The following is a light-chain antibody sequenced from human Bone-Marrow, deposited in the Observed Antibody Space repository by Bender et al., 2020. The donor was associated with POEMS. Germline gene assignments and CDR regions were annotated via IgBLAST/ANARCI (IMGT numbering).Light chain of an antibody. CDR2: GYN. CDR3: QSYDSSLRAVV. J-gene: IGLJ2*01. V-gene: IGLV1-40*01. CDR1: SSNTGSGYD. Sequence: QSVLTQPPSVSGAPGQRVTISCTGSSSNTGSGYDINWYQHLPGTAPKLLIYGYNNRPSGVPDRFSGSKSGTSASLAITGLQVEDEADYYCQSYDSSLRAVVFGGGTKLTVL.